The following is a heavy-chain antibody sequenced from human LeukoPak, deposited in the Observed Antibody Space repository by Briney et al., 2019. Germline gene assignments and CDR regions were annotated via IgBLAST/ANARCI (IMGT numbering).Heavy chain of an antibody. CDR2: ISSINNYI. J-gene: IGHJ4*02. CDR3: ARVPGGMEWSDFDY. D-gene: IGHD3-3*01. V-gene: IGHV3-21*06. Sequence: GGSLRLSCAASGFSFKDYAMNWVRQAPGKGLESVSSISSINNYIWYADSVRGRFTISRDNAKNSLYLQMNSLRVEDTAVYYCARVPGGMEWSDFDYWGQGTLVAVSS. CDR1: GFSFKDYA.